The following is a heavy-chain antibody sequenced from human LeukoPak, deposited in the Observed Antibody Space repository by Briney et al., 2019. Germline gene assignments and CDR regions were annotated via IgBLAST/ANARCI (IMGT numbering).Heavy chain of an antibody. D-gene: IGHD5-18*01. J-gene: IGHJ6*02. V-gene: IGHV3-21*01. CDR1: GFTFSSYS. Sequence: PGGSLRLSCAASGFTFSSYSMNWVRQAPGKGLEWVSSIISISNYIFYADSVKGRFTISRDNAKNSLYLQMNSLRAEDTAVYYCARGNNGRYSYGYYYYGMDVWGQGTTVTISS. CDR3: ARGNNGRYSYGYYYYGMDV. CDR2: IISISNYI.